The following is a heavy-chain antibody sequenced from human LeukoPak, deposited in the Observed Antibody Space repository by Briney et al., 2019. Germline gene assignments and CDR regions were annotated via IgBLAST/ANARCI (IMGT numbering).Heavy chain of an antibody. CDR2: ISYDGSNK. V-gene: IGHV3-30-3*01. Sequence: GRSLRLSCAASGFTFSSYAMHWVRQAPGKGLEWVAVISYDGSNKYYADSVKGRFTISRDNSKNTLYLQMNSLRAEDTAVYYCARDGPMIVVVIGSYGAFDIWGQGTMVTVSS. D-gene: IGHD3-22*01. CDR1: GFTFSSYA. J-gene: IGHJ3*02. CDR3: ARDGPMIVVVIGSYGAFDI.